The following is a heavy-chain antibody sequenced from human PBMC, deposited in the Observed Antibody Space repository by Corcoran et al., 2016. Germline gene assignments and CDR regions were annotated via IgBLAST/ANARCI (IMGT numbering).Heavy chain of an antibody. CDR1: GDSVSSHRAA. CDR3: ARREIGSNGAFDI. Sequence: QVQMQQSGPGLVKPSQTLSLTFAISGDSVSSHRAAWHCIRPSPSRGLEWLGRTYYRSKWYNDYAVSVKSRITINPDTSKNQFSLQLNSVTPEDTAVYYWARREIGSNGAFDIWGQGTMVTVSS. J-gene: IGHJ3*02. V-gene: IGHV6-1*01. D-gene: IGHD1-1*01. CDR2: TYYRSKWYN.